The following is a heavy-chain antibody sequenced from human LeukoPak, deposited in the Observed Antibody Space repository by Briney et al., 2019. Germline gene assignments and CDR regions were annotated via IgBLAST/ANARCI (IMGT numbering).Heavy chain of an antibody. Sequence: ASVKVSRKASGGTFSSYAISWVRQAPGQGLEWMGWINPNSGGTNYAQKFQGRVTMTRDTSISTAYMELSRLRSDDTAVYYCATDGVAADYFDYWGQGTLVTVSS. CDR3: ATDGVAADYFDY. CDR2: INPNSGGT. J-gene: IGHJ4*02. V-gene: IGHV1-2*02. CDR1: GGTFSSYA. D-gene: IGHD6-13*01.